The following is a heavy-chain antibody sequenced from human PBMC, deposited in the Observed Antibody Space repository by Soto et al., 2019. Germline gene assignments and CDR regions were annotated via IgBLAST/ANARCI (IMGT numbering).Heavy chain of an antibody. V-gene: IGHV4-39*01. J-gene: IGHJ3*02. CDR1: GGSISSSSYY. CDR2: IYYSGST. CDR3: AIHSLWFGEFLNDAFDI. Sequence: QLQLQESGPGLVKPSETLSLTCTVSGGSISSSSYYWGWIRQPPGKGLEWIGSIYYSGSTYYNPSRKSRVTIPEDTSKNPFSLTLSSVGAADTAVYYCAIHSLWFGEFLNDAFDIWSQGTMVTVSS. D-gene: IGHD3-10*01.